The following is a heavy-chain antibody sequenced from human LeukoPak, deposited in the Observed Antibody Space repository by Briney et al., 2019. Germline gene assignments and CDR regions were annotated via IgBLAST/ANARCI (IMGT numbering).Heavy chain of an antibody. CDR2: INHSGST. J-gene: IGHJ4*02. CDR3: ARGSITIFGVAPPRD. CDR1: GGSFSGYY. Sequence: SETLFLTCAVYGGSFSGYYWSWIRQPPGKGLEWIGEINHSGSTNYNPSLMSRVTISVDMSKNQFSLKLSSVTAADTAVYYCARGSITIFGVAPPRDWGQGTLVTVSS. V-gene: IGHV4-34*01. D-gene: IGHD3-3*01.